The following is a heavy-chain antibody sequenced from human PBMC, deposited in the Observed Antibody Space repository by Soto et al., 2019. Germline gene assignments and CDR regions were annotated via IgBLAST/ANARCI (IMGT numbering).Heavy chain of an antibody. CDR2: ISGSGDST. D-gene: IGHD3-3*01. V-gene: IGHV3-23*01. CDR1: GFSFSGYA. J-gene: IGHJ4*02. CDR3: AEPGTHWTR. Sequence: EVQLLESGGGLVQPGGSLRLSCAASGFSFSGYAMSWVRQAPGKGLEWVSAISGSGDSTYYADSVKGRFTISRDNSKYTLYLQLNILRVDDTALYYCAEPGTHWTRWGQGTLVTVSS.